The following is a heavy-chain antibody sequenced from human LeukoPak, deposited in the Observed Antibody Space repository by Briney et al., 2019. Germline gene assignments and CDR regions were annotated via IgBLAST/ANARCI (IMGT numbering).Heavy chain of an antibody. J-gene: IGHJ3*02. D-gene: IGHD2-2*01. V-gene: IGHV1-24*01. CDR3: ATEGIVVVPAAMGAFDI. CDR2: FDPEDGEA. Sequence: GASVKVSCKVSGYTLTELSMHWVRQAPGKGLEWMGGFDPEDGEAIYAQKFQGRVTMTEDTSTDTAYMELSSLRSEDTAVYYCATEGIVVVPAAMGAFDIWGQGTMVTVSS. CDR1: GYTLTELS.